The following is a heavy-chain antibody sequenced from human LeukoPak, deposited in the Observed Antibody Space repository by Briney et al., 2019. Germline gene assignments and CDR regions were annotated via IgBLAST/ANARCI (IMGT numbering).Heavy chain of an antibody. V-gene: IGHV3-30-3*01. CDR2: ISYDGSNK. Sequence: GGSLRLSCAASGFTFSSYAMHWVRQAPGKGLEWVAVISYDGSNKYYADSVKGRFTISRDNSKNTLFLQMNSLRAEDTAVYYCAKDKGSGWTYGMDVWGQGTTVTVSS. D-gene: IGHD6-19*01. CDR1: GFTFSSYA. J-gene: IGHJ6*02. CDR3: AKDKGSGWTYGMDV.